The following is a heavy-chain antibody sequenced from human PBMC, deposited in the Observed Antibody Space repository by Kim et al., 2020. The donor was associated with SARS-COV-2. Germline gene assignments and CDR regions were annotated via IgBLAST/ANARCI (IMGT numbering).Heavy chain of an antibody. CDR2: ISGSGGST. V-gene: IGHV3-23*01. J-gene: IGHJ6*02. D-gene: IGHD1-26*01. Sequence: GGSLRLSCAASGFTFSSYAMSWVRQAPGKGLEWVSAISGSGGSTYYADSVKGRFTISRDNSKNTLYLQMNSLRAEDTAVYYCAKAPCGSYCNYYYGMDVWGQGTTVTVSS. CDR1: GFTFSSYA. CDR3: AKAPCGSYCNYYYGMDV.